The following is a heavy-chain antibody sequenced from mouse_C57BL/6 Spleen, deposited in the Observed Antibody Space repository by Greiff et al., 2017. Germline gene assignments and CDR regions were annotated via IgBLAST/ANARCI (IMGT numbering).Heavy chain of an antibody. V-gene: IGHV1-19*01. J-gene: IGHJ2*01. CDR2: INPYNGGT. CDR3: AKASYYLFDD. D-gene: IGHD2-10*01. CDR1: GYTFTDYY. Sequence: EVQLQQSGPVLVKPGASVKMSCKASGYTFTDYYMNWVKQSHGKSLEWIGVINPYNGGTSYNQKFKGKATLTVDKSSSTAYMELNSLTSEDSAVYYCAKASYYLFDDWGQGTTLTVSA.